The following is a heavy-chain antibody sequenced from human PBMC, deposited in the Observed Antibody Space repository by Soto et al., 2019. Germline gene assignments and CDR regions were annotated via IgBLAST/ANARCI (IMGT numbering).Heavy chain of an antibody. V-gene: IGHV2-5*02. D-gene: IGHD2-15*01. CDR2: IYWDDDK. CDR3: ARIYCSGGSCYGNYFDY. CDR1: GFSLSTSGVG. Sequence: SGPTLVNPTQTLTLTCTFSGFSLSTSGVGVGWIRQPPGKALEWLALIYWDDDKRYSPSLKSRLTITKDSSKNQVVLTMTNMDPVDKATYYCARIYCSGGSCYGNYFDYWGQGTLVTVSS. J-gene: IGHJ4*02.